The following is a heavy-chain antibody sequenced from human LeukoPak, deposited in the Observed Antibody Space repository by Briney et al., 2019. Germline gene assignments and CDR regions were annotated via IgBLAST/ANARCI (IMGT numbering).Heavy chain of an antibody. CDR1: GGSISSYY. CDR2: IYYSGYT. Sequence: SETLSLTCTVSGGSISSYYWSWIRQPPGKGLEWIGYIYYSGYTNYNPSLKSRVTISVDTSKNQFSLKLSSVTAADTAVYYCASLRSSGSLYYYYYMDVWGKGTTVTVSS. D-gene: IGHD3-22*01. J-gene: IGHJ6*03. V-gene: IGHV4-59*01. CDR3: ASLRSSGSLYYYYYMDV.